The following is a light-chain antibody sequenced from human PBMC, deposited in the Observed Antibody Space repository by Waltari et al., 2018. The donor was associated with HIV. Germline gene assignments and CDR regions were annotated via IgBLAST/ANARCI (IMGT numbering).Light chain of an antibody. CDR1: QTISNY. J-gene: IGKJ1*01. Sequence: DIQMTQSPSTLSASIGDRVSITSRASQTISNYLAWYQQRPGKAPNVLIYKASELKSGVPSRFSGSGSGTEFTLIISSLQPDDFATYYCQQYDTYPWTFGQGTRVEIK. CDR2: KAS. V-gene: IGKV1-5*03. CDR3: QQYDTYPWT.